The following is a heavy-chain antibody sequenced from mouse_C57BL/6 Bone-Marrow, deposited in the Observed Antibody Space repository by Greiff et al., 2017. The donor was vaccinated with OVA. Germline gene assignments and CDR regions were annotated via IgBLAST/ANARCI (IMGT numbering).Heavy chain of an antibody. D-gene: IGHD3-2*01. V-gene: IGHV1-81*01. J-gene: IGHJ3*01. CDR2: IYPRSGNT. CDR3: ARGGDRTSWFAY. CDR1: GYTFTSYG. Sequence: VQLQQSGAELARPGASVKLSCKASGYTFTSYGISWVKQRTGQGLEWIGEIYPRSGNTYYNEKFKGKATLTADKSSSTAYMELRSLTSEDSAVYFCARGGDRTSWFAYWGQGTLVTVSA.